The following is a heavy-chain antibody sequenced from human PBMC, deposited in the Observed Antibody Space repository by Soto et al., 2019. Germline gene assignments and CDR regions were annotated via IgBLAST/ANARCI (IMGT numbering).Heavy chain of an antibody. D-gene: IGHD6-19*01. CDR1: GGSISSYY. CDR2: IYTSGST. J-gene: IGHJ5*02. CDR3: ARNGYSSGWFTHNCFDP. Sequence: SETLSLTCTVSGGSISSYYWSWIRQPAGKGLEWIGRIYTSGSTNYNPSLKSRVTMSVDTSKNQFSLKLSSVTAADTAVYYCARNGYSSGWFTHNCFDPWGQGTLVTVSS. V-gene: IGHV4-4*07.